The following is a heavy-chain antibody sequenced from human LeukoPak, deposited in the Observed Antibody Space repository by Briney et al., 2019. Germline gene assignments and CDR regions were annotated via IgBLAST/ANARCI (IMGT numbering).Heavy chain of an antibody. Sequence: GGSLRLSCAASGFTFSNYWMSWVRQAPGEGLEWVANIKEGGSQKYYVDSVNGQFTISRDNASNSLYLETNCLRDEDTAVYYWESGLQLGYWGRGTLVSVSS. CDR1: GFTFSNYW. D-gene: IGHD6-13*01. CDR2: IKEGGSQK. V-gene: IGHV3-7*01. CDR3: ESGLQLGY. J-gene: IGHJ4*02.